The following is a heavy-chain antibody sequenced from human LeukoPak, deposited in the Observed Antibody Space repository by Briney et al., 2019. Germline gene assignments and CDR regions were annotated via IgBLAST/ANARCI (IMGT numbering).Heavy chain of an antibody. Sequence: ASVKVSCKASGYIFTNYFMHWVRQAPGQGLEWMGIINPSGGSTSYAQKFQGRVTMTRDMSTSTVYMELSSLRSEDTAVYYCARERLKYSYGYDYWGQGTLVTVSS. CDR3: ARERLKYSYGYDY. D-gene: IGHD5-18*01. CDR1: GYIFTNYF. CDR2: INPSGGST. V-gene: IGHV1-46*01. J-gene: IGHJ4*02.